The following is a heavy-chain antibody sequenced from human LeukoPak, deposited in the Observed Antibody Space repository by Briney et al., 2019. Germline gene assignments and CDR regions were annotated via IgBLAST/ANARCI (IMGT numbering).Heavy chain of an antibody. V-gene: IGHV3-23*01. CDR1: GFPFSSYA. Sequence: GGSLRLPCAASGFPFSSYAMSWVRQAPGKGLGWVSTISGSGSSTYYVDSVKGRFTISRDNSKNTLYLQLNSLRAEDTAVYYCAKDRYGSGNYGSFDPWGQGTLVTVSS. CDR2: ISGSGSST. CDR3: AKDRYGSGNYGSFDP. J-gene: IGHJ5*02. D-gene: IGHD3-10*01.